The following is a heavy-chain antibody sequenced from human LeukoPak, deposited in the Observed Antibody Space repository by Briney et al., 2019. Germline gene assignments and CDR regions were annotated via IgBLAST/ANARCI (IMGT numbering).Heavy chain of an antibody. V-gene: IGHV1-2*02. CDR2: INTNSGGT. J-gene: IGHJ5*02. CDR1: GYSFTGYY. D-gene: IGHD6-13*01. Sequence: ASVKVSCKASGYSFTGYYMHWVRQAPGQGLEWMGWINTNSGGTNYAQIFQGRVTMTRDTSISTSYMDLSRLRSDDTAVYYCARGSGQQQLWFDPCGQGTLVTVSS. CDR3: ARGSGQQQLWFDP.